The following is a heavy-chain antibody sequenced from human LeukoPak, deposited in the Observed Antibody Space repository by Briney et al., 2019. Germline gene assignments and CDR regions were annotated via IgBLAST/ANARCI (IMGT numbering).Heavy chain of an antibody. D-gene: IGHD4-23*01. CDR2: IYPGDSDT. J-gene: IGHJ3*02. CDR1: GYSFTSYW. CDR3: ARLGDYGGNYDSFDI. V-gene: IGHV5-51*01. Sequence: GESLKISCKASGYSFTSYWIGWVRQMPGKGLEWMGIIYPGDSDTRYSPSFEGQATISADKSISTAYLQWSSLKASDTAIYYCARLGDYGGNYDSFDIWGLGTMVTVSS.